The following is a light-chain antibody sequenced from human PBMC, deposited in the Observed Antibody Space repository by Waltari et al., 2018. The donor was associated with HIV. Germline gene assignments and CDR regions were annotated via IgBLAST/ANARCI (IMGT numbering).Light chain of an antibody. V-gene: IGLV3-21*02. J-gene: IGLJ2*01. CDR2: ENS. Sequence: SYVLTQPPSVSVAPGQTARITCGGDNIGSKSVHWYQQRPGQAPVLAVYENSDRSSGIPERFSGSNSGNTATLTISRVAAGDEADYYCQVWDSSSDQMVIGGGTKLTVL. CDR3: QVWDSSSDQMV. CDR1: NIGSKS.